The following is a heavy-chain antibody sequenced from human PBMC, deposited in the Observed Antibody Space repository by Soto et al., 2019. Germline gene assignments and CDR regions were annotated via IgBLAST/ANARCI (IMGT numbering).Heavy chain of an antibody. Sequence: EVQLVESGGGLVKPGGSLRLSCAASGFTFSSYSMKWVRQAPGKGLEWVSSISSSSSYIYYADSVKGRFTISRDNAKNSLYLQMNSLIAEDTAVYYCARDDPGGCSGGSCYLPGYFDLWGRGTLVTVSS. V-gene: IGHV3-21*01. CDR3: ARDDPGGCSGGSCYLPGYFDL. D-gene: IGHD2-15*01. CDR2: ISSSSSYI. J-gene: IGHJ2*01. CDR1: GFTFSSYS.